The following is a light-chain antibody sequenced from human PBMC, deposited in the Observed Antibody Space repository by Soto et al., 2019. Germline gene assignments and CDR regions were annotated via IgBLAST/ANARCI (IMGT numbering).Light chain of an antibody. J-gene: IGLJ1*01. V-gene: IGLV2-14*01. CDR3: SSYTSSTDYV. Sequence: ALTQPASVSGSPGQSITISCTGTSSDIDTYNYVSWYQQHPGKAPKLIIYEVTNRPSGVSNRFSGSKSGDAASLTISGLRAEDEADYYCSSYTSSTDYVFGTGTKVTVL. CDR2: EVT. CDR1: SSDIDTYNY.